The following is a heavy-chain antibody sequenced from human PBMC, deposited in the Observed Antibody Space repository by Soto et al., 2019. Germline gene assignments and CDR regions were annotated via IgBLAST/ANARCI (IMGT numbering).Heavy chain of an antibody. CDR2: IYHSGST. CDR1: XXXXXXXXXX. CDR3: ARERPDGARLDP. D-gene: IGHD6-6*01. J-gene: IGHJ5*02. Sequence: QVQLQESGPGLVKPSQTLSLTCTXXXXXXXXXXXXXXXXRQPPGKGLAGIGYIYHSGSTYYNPSLKSRVXXXVDTSKXXXXXXXXXXTAADTAVYYCARERPDGARLDPWGQGTLVTVSS. V-gene: IGHV4-30-4*01.